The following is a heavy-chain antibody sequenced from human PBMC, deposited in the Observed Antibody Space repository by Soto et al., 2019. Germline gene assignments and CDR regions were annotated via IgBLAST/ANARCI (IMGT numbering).Heavy chain of an antibody. V-gene: IGHV4-4*02. J-gene: IGHJ4*02. CDR3: ARGERQQQRDY. D-gene: IGHD6-13*01. CDR1: GDSISSSKW. Sequence: QVQLQESGPGLVKPSGTLSLTCAVSGDSISSSKWWSWVRQPPGKGLEWIGEIYHSGSTNYNPSLKXRXXXSXXESKNQCALKLSSVTDADTAVYYCARGERQQQRDYWGQGTLVTVSS. CDR2: IYHSGST.